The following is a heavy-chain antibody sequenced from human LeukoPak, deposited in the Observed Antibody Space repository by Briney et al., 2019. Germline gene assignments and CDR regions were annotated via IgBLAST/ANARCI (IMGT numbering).Heavy chain of an antibody. Sequence: AGSLRLSCAASGFTFSNAYMSWVRQAPGKGLEWVGRIKSRTDGGTTEYAAPVKGRFSISRDDSRNTVILQMNSLKTDDTAVYFCNTAGTGRDHWGQGTMVTVSS. CDR1: GFTFSNAY. CDR3: NTAGTGRDH. CDR2: IKSRTDGGTT. V-gene: IGHV3-15*01. J-gene: IGHJ4*02.